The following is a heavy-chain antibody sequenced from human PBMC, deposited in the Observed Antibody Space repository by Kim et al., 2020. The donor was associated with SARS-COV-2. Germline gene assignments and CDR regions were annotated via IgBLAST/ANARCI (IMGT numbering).Heavy chain of an antibody. CDR1: GFTFSSYA. V-gene: IGHV3-30-3*01. CDR2: ISYDGSKK. CDR3: ASSPEAYYYYGMDV. Sequence: GGSLRLSCAASGFTFSSYAMHWVRQAPGKGLEWVAVISYDGSKKYYADSVKGRFTISRDNSKNTLYLQMNSLRAEDTAVYYCASSPEAYYYYGMDVWGQGTTVTVSS. J-gene: IGHJ6*02.